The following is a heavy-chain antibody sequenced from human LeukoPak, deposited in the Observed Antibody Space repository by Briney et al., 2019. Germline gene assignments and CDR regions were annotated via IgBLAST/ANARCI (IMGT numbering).Heavy chain of an antibody. Sequence: GESLKISCKGSGYSFTSYWIGWVRQMPGKGLEWMGIIYPGDSDTRYSPSFQGQVTISADKSISTPYLQWNSLKASDTAMYYCATGLRVPAASLDYWGKGTLVPSPQ. J-gene: IGHJ4*02. V-gene: IGHV5-51*01. D-gene: IGHD2-2*01. CDR2: IYPGDSDT. CDR3: ATGLRVPAASLDY. CDR1: GYSFTSYW.